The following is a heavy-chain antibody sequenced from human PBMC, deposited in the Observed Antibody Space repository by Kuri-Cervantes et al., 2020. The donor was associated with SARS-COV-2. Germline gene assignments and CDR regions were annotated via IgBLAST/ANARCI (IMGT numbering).Heavy chain of an antibody. D-gene: IGHD3-3*01. CDR1: GYAFTSYY. CDR3: ARDALPTIFGVVIIYWFDP. Sequence: ASVKVSCKASGYAFTSYYMHWVRQAPGQGLGWMGIINPSGGSTSYAQKFQGRVTMTRDTSTSTVYMELSSLRSEDTAVYYCARDALPTIFGVVIIYWFDPWGQGTLVTVSS. CDR2: INPSGGST. V-gene: IGHV1-46*01. J-gene: IGHJ5*02.